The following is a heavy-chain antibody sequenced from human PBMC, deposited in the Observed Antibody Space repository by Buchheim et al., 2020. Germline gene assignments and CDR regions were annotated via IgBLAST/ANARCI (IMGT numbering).Heavy chain of an antibody. D-gene: IGHD3-10*01. CDR3: AKDLNSGLWFGRGYFDY. Sequence: EVQLLESGGGLVQPGGSLRLSCAASGFTFSSYAMSWVRQAPGKGREWVSAISGSGGSTYYADSVKGRFTISRDNYKNTLYLQMNSLRAEDTAVYYCAKDLNSGLWFGRGYFDYWGQGTL. CDR1: GFTFSSYA. J-gene: IGHJ4*02. CDR2: ISGSGGST. V-gene: IGHV3-23*01.